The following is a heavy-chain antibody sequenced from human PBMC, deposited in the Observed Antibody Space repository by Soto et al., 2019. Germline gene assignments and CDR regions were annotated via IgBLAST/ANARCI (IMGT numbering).Heavy chain of an antibody. J-gene: IGHJ3*02. CDR1: GGSISSGGYS. CDR3: ARGGTTYYYDSSGYLAFDI. CDR2: IYHSGST. Sequence: LSLTCAVSGGSISSGGYSWSWIRQPPGKGLEWIGYIYHSGSTYYNPSLKSRVTISVDRSKNQFSLKLSSVTAADTAVYYCARGGTTYYYDSSGYLAFDIWGQGTMVTVSS. V-gene: IGHV4-30-2*01. D-gene: IGHD3-22*01.